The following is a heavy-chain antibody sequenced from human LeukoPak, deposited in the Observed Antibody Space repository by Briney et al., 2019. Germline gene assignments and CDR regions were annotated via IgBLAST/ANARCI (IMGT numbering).Heavy chain of an antibody. Sequence: GGSLRLSCAASGFTFSSYAMTWVRQAPGKGLEWVSSITTSGGSTSYADSVRGRFTISRDNSKNTLYLQMNSLRAEDTALYYCVCCEDAADYFHYWGQGTLVTVSS. CDR3: VCCEDAADYFHY. J-gene: IGHJ4*02. CDR2: ITTSGGST. D-gene: IGHD2-8*01. V-gene: IGHV3-23*01. CDR1: GFTFSSYA.